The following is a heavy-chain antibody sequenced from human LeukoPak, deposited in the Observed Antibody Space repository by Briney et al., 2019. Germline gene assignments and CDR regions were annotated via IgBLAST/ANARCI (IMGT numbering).Heavy chain of an antibody. J-gene: IGHJ4*02. V-gene: IGHV3-11*01. CDR3: ARVIVATSYYFDY. Sequence: PGGSLRLSCEASTFTFSDYAMHWVRQAPGKGLGWVSYISSGATTIYYADSVKGRFTISRDNAKNSLYLQMNSLRAEDTAVYYCARVIVATSYYFDYWGQGTLVTVSS. CDR1: TFTFSDYA. CDR2: ISSGATTI. D-gene: IGHD5-12*01.